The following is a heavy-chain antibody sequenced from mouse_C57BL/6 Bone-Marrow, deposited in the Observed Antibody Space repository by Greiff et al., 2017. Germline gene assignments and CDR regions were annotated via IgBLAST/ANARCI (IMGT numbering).Heavy chain of an antibody. Sequence: EVQLQESGAELVRPGASVKLSCTASGFNIKDDYMHWVKQRPEQGLEWIGWIDPENGDTEYASKFQGKATITADTSSNTAYLQLSSLTSEDTAVYYCTTSGFAYWGQGTLVTVSA. CDR1: GFNIKDDY. J-gene: IGHJ3*01. V-gene: IGHV14-4*01. CDR3: TTSGFAY. CDR2: IDPENGDT.